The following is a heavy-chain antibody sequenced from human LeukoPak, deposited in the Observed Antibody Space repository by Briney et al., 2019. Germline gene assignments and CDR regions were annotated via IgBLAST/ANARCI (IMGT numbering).Heavy chain of an antibody. CDR3: VLDLFSSFAFDI. CDR1: GFTVSNNY. Sequence: PGGSLRLSCAASGFTVSNNYMSWVRQAPGKGLLWVSRINSDGSSTYYADSVKGRFTTSRDNAKNALHLQMNSLRAEDTAVYYCVLDLFSSFAFDIWGQGTMVTVSS. CDR2: INSDGSST. V-gene: IGHV3-74*01. D-gene: IGHD3/OR15-3a*01. J-gene: IGHJ3*02.